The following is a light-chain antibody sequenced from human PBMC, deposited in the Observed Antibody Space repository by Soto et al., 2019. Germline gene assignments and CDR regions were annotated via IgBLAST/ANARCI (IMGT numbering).Light chain of an antibody. Sequence: SALTQPPSISATPGQKVTISCSGSYSNIETNYVSWYQQLPGTAPKLLIYGNTERPSGIPDRFSGSKSGSSATLGITGLQTGDEADYYCGTWDSSLSAGVFGTGTKVTVL. CDR2: GNT. V-gene: IGLV1-51*01. CDR3: GTWDSSLSAGV. CDR1: YSNIETNY. J-gene: IGLJ1*01.